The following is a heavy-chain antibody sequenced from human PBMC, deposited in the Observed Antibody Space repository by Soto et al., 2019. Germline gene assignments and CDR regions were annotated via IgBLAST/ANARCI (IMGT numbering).Heavy chain of an antibody. CDR2: ISGSGGAT. CDR3: AKVSPMGYFFDF. J-gene: IGHJ4*02. V-gene: IGHV3-23*01. CDR1: GFTFSSYA. Sequence: GSLRLSCAASGFTFSSYAMSWVRQAPGKGLEWVSAISGSGGATYYADSVKGRFTISRDNSKNTLSLQMNSLRAEDTAVYYCAKVSPMGYFFDFWGQGTLVTVSS.